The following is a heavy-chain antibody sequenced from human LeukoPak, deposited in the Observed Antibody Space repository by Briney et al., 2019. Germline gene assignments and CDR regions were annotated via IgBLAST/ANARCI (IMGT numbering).Heavy chain of an antibody. CDR2: INSDGSST. V-gene: IGHV3-74*01. J-gene: IGHJ3*02. Sequence: AGGSLRLSCAASGFTFSSYAMHWVRQAPGKGLVWVSRINSDGSSTSYADSVKGRFTISRDNAKNTLYLQMNSLRAEDTAVYYCATGYCSGGSCYGNAFDIWGQGTMVTVSS. D-gene: IGHD2-15*01. CDR1: GFTFSSYA. CDR3: ATGYCSGGSCYGNAFDI.